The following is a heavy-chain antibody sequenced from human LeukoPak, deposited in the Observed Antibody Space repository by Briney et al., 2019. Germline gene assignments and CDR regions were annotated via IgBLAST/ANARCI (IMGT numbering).Heavy chain of an antibody. D-gene: IGHD5-18*01. Sequence: QAGGSLRLSCAASGFTFSSYAMSWVRQAPGKGLEWVSAISGSGGSTYYADSVKGRFTISRDNSKNTLYLQMNSLRAEDTAVYYCAKDLGYSYGPTSDYWGQGTLVTVSS. V-gene: IGHV3-23*01. CDR1: GFTFSSYA. CDR2: ISGSGGST. CDR3: AKDLGYSYGPTSDY. J-gene: IGHJ4*02.